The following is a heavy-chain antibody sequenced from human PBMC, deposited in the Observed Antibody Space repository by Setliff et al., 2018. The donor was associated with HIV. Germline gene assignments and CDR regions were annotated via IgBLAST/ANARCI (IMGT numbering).Heavy chain of an antibody. CDR3: ARDGDYYDSSGSDY. V-gene: IGHV3-43D*04. CDR1: GFTFSSSE. Sequence: GGSLRLSCAASGFTFSSSEMNWVRQAPGKGLEWVSLISWDGGSTYYADSVKGRFTISRDNAKNSLYLQMNSLRAEDTAVYYCARDGDYYDSSGSDYWGQGTLVTVSS. CDR2: ISWDGGST. D-gene: IGHD3-22*01. J-gene: IGHJ4*02.